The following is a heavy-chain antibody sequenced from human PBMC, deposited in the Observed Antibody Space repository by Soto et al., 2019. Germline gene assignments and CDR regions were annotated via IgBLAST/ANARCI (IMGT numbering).Heavy chain of an antibody. D-gene: IGHD3-10*01. J-gene: IGHJ4*02. CDR2: ISYGGSNK. CDR1: GFTLSHYD. V-gene: IGHV3-30*18. CDR3: AKDNMIRGVIGGAYFDS. Sequence: GGSLRLSCTDSGFTLSHYDMHWLRQAPGEGLEWVAVISYGGSNKYYADSVKGRFTISRDNSKNTLYLQMNSLRVEDTAVYYCAKDNMIRGVIGGAYFDSWGPGTLV.